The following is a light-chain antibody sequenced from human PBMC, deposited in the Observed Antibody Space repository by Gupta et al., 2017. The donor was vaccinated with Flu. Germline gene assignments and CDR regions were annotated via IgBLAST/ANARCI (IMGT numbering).Light chain of an antibody. J-gene: IGLJ1*01. Sequence: QSALTQPASVSGSPGQSITISCAGTGSDVGAYNFGSWYQQYPGKAPKLIIYEVNNRPSGISSRFSGSKSDNTASLTISGLHPEDEADYFCTSYTTSRTYVFGAGTKVTVL. CDR1: GSDVGAYNF. CDR3: TSYTTSRTYV. V-gene: IGLV2-14*01. CDR2: EVN.